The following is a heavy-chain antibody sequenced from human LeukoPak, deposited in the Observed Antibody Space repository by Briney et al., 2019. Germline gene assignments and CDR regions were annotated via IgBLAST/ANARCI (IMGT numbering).Heavy chain of an antibody. D-gene: IGHD5-24*01. J-gene: IGHJ4*02. Sequence: PGGSLRLSCTASGFSFSTCGMNWVRQAPGKGLEWVSSISTSSTYMSYTDSVKGRFTISRDNAKNSLYLQMNSLRAEDTAVYYCARSLGGGVEMATVRLFDYWGQETLVTVSS. V-gene: IGHV3-21*01. CDR1: GFSFSTCG. CDR2: ISTSSTYM. CDR3: ARSLGGGVEMATVRLFDY.